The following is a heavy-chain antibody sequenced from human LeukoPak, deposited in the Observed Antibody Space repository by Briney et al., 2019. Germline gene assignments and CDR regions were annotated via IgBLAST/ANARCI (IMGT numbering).Heavy chain of an antibody. V-gene: IGHV4-30-2*01. CDR3: AREGEGGSSGYYYFDY. CDR2: IYHSGST. Sequence: SETLSLTCTVSGGSVSSGSYSWSWIRQPPGKGLEWIGYIYHSGSTYYNPSLKSRVTISVDRSKNQFSLKLSSVTAADTAVYYCAREGEGGSSGYYYFDYWGQGTLVTVSS. CDR1: GGSVSSGSYS. J-gene: IGHJ4*02. D-gene: IGHD3-22*01.